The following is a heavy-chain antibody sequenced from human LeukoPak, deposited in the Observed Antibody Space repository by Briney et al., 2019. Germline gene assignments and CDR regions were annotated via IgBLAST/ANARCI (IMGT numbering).Heavy chain of an antibody. J-gene: IGHJ4*02. V-gene: IGHV4-4*02. D-gene: IGHD6-13*01. CDR2: IYHSGST. CDR3: ARDAAAGTYYFDY. CDR1: GGSISSSNW. Sequence: SETLSLTCAVSGGSISSSNWWSWVRQPPGKGLEWIGEIYHSGSTNYNPSLKSRVTISVDKSKNQFSLKLSSVTAADTAVYYCARDAAAGTYYFDYWGQGTLVTVSS.